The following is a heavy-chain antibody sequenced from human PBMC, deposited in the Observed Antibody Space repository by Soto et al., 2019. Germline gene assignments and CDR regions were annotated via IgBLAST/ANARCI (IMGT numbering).Heavy chain of an antibody. J-gene: IGHJ6*02. Sequence: PGGSLRLSCAASGFTFSNAWMSWVRQAPGKGLEWVGRIKSKTDGGTTDYAAPVRGRFTISRDDSKNTLYLQMNSLKTEDTAVYYCTTVGSGITGTTPKGRGYYYGMDVWGQGTTVTVSS. CDR3: TTVGSGITGTTPKGRGYYYGMDV. CDR2: IKSKTDGGTT. CDR1: GFTFSNAW. V-gene: IGHV3-15*01. D-gene: IGHD1-7*01.